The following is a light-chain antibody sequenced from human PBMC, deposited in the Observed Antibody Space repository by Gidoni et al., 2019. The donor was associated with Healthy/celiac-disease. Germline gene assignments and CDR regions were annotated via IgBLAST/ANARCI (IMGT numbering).Light chain of an antibody. CDR2: AAS. CDR3: QKYNSALT. Sequence: DIQMTQSPSSLSASVGDRVTITCRESQGISNYLAWYQQKPGKVPTLLIYAASTLQSGVPSRFSGSGSGTDFTLTISSLQTEDVATYYCQKYNSALTCGQGTRLEMK. CDR1: QGISNY. J-gene: IGKJ5*01. V-gene: IGKV1-27*01.